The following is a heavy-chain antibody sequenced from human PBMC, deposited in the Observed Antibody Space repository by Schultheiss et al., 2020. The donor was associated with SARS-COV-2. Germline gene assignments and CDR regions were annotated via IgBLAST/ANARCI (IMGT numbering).Heavy chain of an antibody. Sequence: GESLKISCAASGFTFSQYYMSWIRQAPGKGLEWISYISSSGNTIYNADSVRGRFSVSRDNTKNSLYLQMNSLRVEDTAVYYCARAGAMTGTLSDYWGQGILVTVSS. D-gene: IGHD1-7*01. CDR1: GFTFSQYY. J-gene: IGHJ4*02. CDR2: ISSSGNTI. V-gene: IGHV3-11*01. CDR3: ARAGAMTGTLSDY.